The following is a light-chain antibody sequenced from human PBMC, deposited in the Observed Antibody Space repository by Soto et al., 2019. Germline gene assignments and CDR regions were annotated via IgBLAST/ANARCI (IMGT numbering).Light chain of an antibody. V-gene: IGLV2-14*01. CDR2: DVS. CDR3: SSYTSSSNVV. CDR1: SSDVGCYNY. Sequence: QSALTQPASVSGSPGQSITISCTGTSSDVGCYNYVSWYQQHPGKAPKLMIYDVSNRPSGVSNRFSGSKSGNMASLTISGLQAEDEADYYCSSYTSSSNVVFGGGTKLTV. J-gene: IGLJ2*01.